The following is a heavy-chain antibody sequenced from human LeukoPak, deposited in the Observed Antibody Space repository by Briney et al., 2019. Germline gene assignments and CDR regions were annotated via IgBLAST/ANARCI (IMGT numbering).Heavy chain of an antibody. D-gene: IGHD6-13*01. V-gene: IGHV1-69*13. Sequence: WASVKVSSKASGGTFSSYAISWVRQAPGQGLEWMGGIIPIFGTASYAQKFQGRVTITADESTSTAYMELSSLRSEDTAVYYCAGGIAAAGGYYYYMDVWGKGTTVTVSS. J-gene: IGHJ6*03. CDR2: IIPIFGTA. CDR1: GGTFSSYA. CDR3: AGGIAAAGGYYYYMDV.